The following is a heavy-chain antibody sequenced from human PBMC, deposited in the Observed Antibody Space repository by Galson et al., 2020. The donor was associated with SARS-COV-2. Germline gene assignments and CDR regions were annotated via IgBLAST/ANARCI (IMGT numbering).Heavy chain of an antibody. CDR2: IYYSGST. CDR1: GGSISSGGYS. V-gene: IGHV4-30-4*07. Sequence: SETLSLTCAVSGGSISSGGYSWSWIRQPPGKGLEWIGYIYYSGSTYYNPSLKSRVTISVDTSKNQFSLKLSSVTAADTAVYYCARRVVGAYCGGDCYKTFKEDNWFDPWGQGTLVTVSS. J-gene: IGHJ5*02. D-gene: IGHD2-21*01. CDR3: ARRVVGAYCGGDCYKTFKEDNWFDP.